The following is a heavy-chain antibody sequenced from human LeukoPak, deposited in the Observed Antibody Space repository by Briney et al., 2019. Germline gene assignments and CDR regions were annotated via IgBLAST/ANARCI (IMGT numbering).Heavy chain of an antibody. CDR3: ARWFGEPDLQLDP. CDR1: GYTFTGYY. CDR2: INPNSGGT. V-gene: IGHV1-2*02. Sequence: ASVKVSCKASGYTFTGYYMHWVRQAPGQGLEWMGWINPNSGGTNYAQKFRGRVTMTRDTSISTAYMELSRLRSDDTAVYYCARWFGEPDLQLDPWGQGTLVTVSS. J-gene: IGHJ5*02. D-gene: IGHD3-10*01.